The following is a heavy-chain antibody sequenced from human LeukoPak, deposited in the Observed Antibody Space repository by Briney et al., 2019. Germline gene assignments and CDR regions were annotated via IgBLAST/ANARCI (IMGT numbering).Heavy chain of an antibody. CDR3: AREAYCSSNRCHRWFDP. CDR2: SYYNGRT. D-gene: IGHD2-2*01. V-gene: IGHV4-39*07. J-gene: IGHJ5*02. Sequence: SETLSLTCTVSGGSISPSSYSWGWIRQPPGKGLEWIGSSYYNGRTYYNPSLKSRVTISVDTSKKQFSLKLSSVTAADTAVYYCAREAYCSSNRCHRWFDPWGQGTLVTVSS. CDR1: GGSISPSSYS.